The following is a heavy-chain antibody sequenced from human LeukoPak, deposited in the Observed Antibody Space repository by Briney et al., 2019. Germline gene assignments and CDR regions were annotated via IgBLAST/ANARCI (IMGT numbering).Heavy chain of an antibody. CDR1: GFTFSNAW. D-gene: IGHD6-6*01. J-gene: IGHJ3*02. CDR2: IRYDGSKK. Sequence: GGSLRLSCAASGFTFSNAWMSWVRQAPGKGLEWVAFIRYDGSKKKYAGSVKGRFTISRDNSKNTLYLQMNSLRAEDTTLYYCARDSSRDALDMWGQGTMVTVSS. V-gene: IGHV3-30*02. CDR3: ARDSSRDALDM.